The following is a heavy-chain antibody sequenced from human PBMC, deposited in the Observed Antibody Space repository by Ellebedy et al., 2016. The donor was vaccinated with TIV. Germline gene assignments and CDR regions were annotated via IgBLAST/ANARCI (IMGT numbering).Heavy chain of an antibody. J-gene: IGHJ4*02. CDR3: VPRMVVAFEY. V-gene: IGHV3-64D*09. Sequence: PGGSLRLSCSASGPTFRNYAMHWVRQAPGKGLAYVSAISNNGGSTYYADSVKGRFTISRDNSKNTLYLQMSSLTPEDTAVYYCVPRMVVAFEYWGQGTLVTVSS. CDR2: ISNNGGST. D-gene: IGHD2-21*01. CDR1: GPTFRNYA.